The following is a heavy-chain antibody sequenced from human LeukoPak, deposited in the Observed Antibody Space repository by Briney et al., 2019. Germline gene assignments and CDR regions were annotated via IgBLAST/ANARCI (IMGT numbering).Heavy chain of an antibody. J-gene: IGHJ4*02. CDR2: IRYDGGKK. V-gene: IGHV3-30*02. Sequence: GGSLRLSCAASGFTFSSYGMHWVRQAPGKGLEWVAFIRYDGGKKYYADSVKGRFTISRDNSKNTLYLQMNSLRVEDTAVYYCAKVAKYYYGSETYYFFEHWGQGTPVTASS. CDR3: AKVAKYYYGSETYYFFEH. CDR1: GFTFSSYG. D-gene: IGHD3-10*01.